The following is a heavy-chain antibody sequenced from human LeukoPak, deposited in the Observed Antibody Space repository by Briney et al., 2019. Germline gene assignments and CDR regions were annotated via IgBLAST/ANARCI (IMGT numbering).Heavy chain of an antibody. D-gene: IGHD4-17*01. CDR2: INPNSGGT. V-gene: IGHV1-2*02. Sequence: ASVKVSCKASGYTFTCYYMHWVRQAPGQGLEWRGWINPNSGGTNYAQKFQGRVTMTRDTSISTAYMELSRLRSDDTAVYYCARYRTTTVIDGWGQGTLVTVSS. CDR1: GYTFTCYY. J-gene: IGHJ4*02. CDR3: ARYRTTTVIDG.